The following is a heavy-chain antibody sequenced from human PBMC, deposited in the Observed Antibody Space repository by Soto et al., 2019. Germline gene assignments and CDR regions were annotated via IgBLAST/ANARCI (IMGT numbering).Heavy chain of an antibody. CDR1: GGSISSYY. Sequence: PSETLSLTCTVSGGSISSYYWSWIRQPPGKGLEWIGYIYYSGSTNYNPSLKSRVTISVDTSKNQFSLKLSSVTAADTAVYYCAGGWWLLPYFDYWGQGTLVTVSS. V-gene: IGHV4-59*01. J-gene: IGHJ4*02. CDR3: AGGWWLLPYFDY. D-gene: IGHD3-22*01. CDR2: IYYSGST.